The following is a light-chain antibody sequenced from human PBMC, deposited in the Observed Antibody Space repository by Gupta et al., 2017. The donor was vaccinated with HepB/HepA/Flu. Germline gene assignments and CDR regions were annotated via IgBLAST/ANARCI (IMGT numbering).Light chain of an antibody. CDR3: QQYGSSPPYT. J-gene: IGKJ2*01. CDR2: GAS. V-gene: IGKV3-20*01. CDR1: QSVSSSY. Sequence: EIVLTQSPGTLSLSPGERATLSCRASQSVSSSYLAWYQQKPGQAPRLLIYGASSRATGIPGRFSGSGSGTDFTLTISRLEPEDFAVYYCQQYGSSPPYTFGQWTKLEIK.